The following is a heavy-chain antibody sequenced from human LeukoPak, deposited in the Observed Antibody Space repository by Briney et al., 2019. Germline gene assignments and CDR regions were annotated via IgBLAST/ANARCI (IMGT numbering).Heavy chain of an antibody. D-gene: IGHD3-22*01. CDR1: GYSFTNYW. CDR3: ARHVGDNSGTLFDY. CDR2: IYPGDSDT. V-gene: IGHV5-51*01. J-gene: IGHJ4*02. Sequence: GESLKISCNASGYSFTNYWIGWVRQMPGKGLEWMGIIYPGDSDTRYRPSFQGQVTISADKSIGTAYLQWSGLKASDTAMYYCARHVGDNSGTLFDYWGQGTLVTVSS.